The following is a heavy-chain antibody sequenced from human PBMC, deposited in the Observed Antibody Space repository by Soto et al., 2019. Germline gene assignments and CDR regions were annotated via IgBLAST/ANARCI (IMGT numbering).Heavy chain of an antibody. CDR2: ISGSGGST. CDR3: AKDGQRSYSRHDY. CDR1: GLTFSSYA. J-gene: IGHJ4*02. D-gene: IGHD6-13*01. V-gene: IGHV3-23*01. Sequence: EVQLLESGGGLVQPGGSLRLSCAASGLTFSSYAMRWVRQAPGKGLEWVSAISGSGGSTYYADSVKGRFTISRDNSKNTLYLQMNSLRAEDTAVYYCAKDGQRSYSRHDYWGQGTLVTVSS.